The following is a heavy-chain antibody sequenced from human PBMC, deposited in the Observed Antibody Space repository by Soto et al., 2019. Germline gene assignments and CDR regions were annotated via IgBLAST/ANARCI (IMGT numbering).Heavy chain of an antibody. D-gene: IGHD6-19*01. CDR1: DGSSGNVDCY. V-gene: IGHV4-61*08. Sequence: LRWSVADGSSGNVDCYRIRIRQVPKKGLEWIGYIYYSGSTNYNPSLKSRVTISVDTSKNQFSLKLSSVTAADTAVYYCARAGQQWPEGFDFWGQGPLVSVSS. CDR3: ARAGQQWPEGFDF. J-gene: IGHJ4*02. CDR2: IYYSGST.